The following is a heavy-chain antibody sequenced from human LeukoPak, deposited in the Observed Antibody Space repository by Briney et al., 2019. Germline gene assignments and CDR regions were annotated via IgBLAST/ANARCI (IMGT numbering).Heavy chain of an antibody. D-gene: IGHD3-10*01. J-gene: IGHJ4*02. CDR2: IYYSGST. Sequence: SETLSLTCTVSGGSISSGDYYWSWIRQPPGKGLEWIGYIYYSGSTYYNPSLKSRVTISVDTSKNQFSLKLSSVTAADTAVYYCARGFIMVRGVMPFLFDYWGQGTLVTVSS. CDR3: ARGFIMVRGVMPFLFDY. CDR1: GGSISSGDYY. V-gene: IGHV4-30-4*02.